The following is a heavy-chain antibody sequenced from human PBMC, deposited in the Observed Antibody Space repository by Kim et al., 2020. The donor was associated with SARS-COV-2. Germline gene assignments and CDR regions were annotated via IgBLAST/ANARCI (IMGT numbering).Heavy chain of an antibody. CDR2: INPNSGGT. CDR3: ARRSSSLLGMDV. J-gene: IGHJ6*02. D-gene: IGHD6-13*01. CDR1: GYTFTGYY. V-gene: IGHV1-2*02. Sequence: ASVKVSCKASGYTFTGYYMHWVRQAPGQGLEWMGWINPNSGGTNYAQKFQGRVTMTRDTSISTAYMELSRLRSDDTAVYYCARRSSSLLGMDVWVQGTTVTVSS.